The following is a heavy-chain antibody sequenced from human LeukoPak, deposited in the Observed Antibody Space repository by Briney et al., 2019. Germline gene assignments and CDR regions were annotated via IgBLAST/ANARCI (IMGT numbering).Heavy chain of an antibody. J-gene: IGHJ4*02. CDR1: GFTLSSHS. CDR3: ARGNQQLVTHYLDY. D-gene: IGHD6-13*01. CDR2: ISSSSNTI. V-gene: IGHV3-48*01. Sequence: PGGSLRLSCAASGFTLSSHSMNWVRQAPGKGLEWVSHISSSSNTIHYADSVKGRFTISRDNAKNSLYLQMNSLRAEDTAVYYCARGNQQLVTHYLDYWGQGTLVAVSS.